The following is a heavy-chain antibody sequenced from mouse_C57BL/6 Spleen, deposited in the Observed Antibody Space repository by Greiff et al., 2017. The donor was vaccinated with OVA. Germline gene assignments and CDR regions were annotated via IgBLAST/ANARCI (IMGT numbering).Heavy chain of an antibody. CDR2: IWRGGST. CDR3: AKNPYGSSRYYYAMDY. Sequence: QVQLQQSGPGLVQPSQSLSITCTVSGFSLTSYCVHWVRQSPGKGLEWLGVIWRGGSTDYNAAFMSRLSITKDNSKSQVFFKMNSLQADDTAIYYCAKNPYGSSRYYYAMDYWGQGTSVTVSS. V-gene: IGHV2-5*01. CDR1: GFSLTSYC. D-gene: IGHD1-1*01. J-gene: IGHJ4*01.